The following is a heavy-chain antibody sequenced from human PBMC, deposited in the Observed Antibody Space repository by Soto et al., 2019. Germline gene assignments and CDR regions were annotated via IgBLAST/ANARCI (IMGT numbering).Heavy chain of an antibody. V-gene: IGHV3-30*18. CDR1: GFTFSSYG. Sequence: GGSLRLSCAASGFTFSSYGMHWVRQAPGKGLEWVAVISYDGSNKYYADSVKGRFTISRDNSENTLYLQMNSLRAEDTDVYYCAKDLAVAGTGYYFDYWGQGTLVTVSS. J-gene: IGHJ4*02. D-gene: IGHD6-19*01. CDR3: AKDLAVAGTGYYFDY. CDR2: ISYDGSNK.